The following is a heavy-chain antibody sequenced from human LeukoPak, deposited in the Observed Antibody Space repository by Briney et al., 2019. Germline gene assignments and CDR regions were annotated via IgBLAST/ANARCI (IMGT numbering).Heavy chain of an antibody. D-gene: IGHD2-2*02. Sequence: PSETLSLTCSVSGGSFSNYYWSWIRQPAGKGLEWIGRIYTSGSANYNPSLKSRVTMSVDTSKNQFSLKLSSVTAADTAVYYCAGTIVVVPAAIRSDAFDIWGQGTMVTVSS. J-gene: IGHJ3*02. CDR2: IYTSGSA. V-gene: IGHV4-4*07. CDR1: GGSFSNYY. CDR3: AGTIVVVPAAIRSDAFDI.